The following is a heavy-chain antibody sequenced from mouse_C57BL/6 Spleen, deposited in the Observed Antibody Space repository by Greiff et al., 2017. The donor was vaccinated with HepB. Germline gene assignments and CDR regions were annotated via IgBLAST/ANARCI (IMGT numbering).Heavy chain of an antibody. CDR2: IYPGSGST. Sequence: VQLQQPGAELVKPGASVKMSCKASGYTFTSYWITWVKQRPGQGLEWIGDIYPGSGSTNYNEKFKSKATLTVDTSSSTAYMQLSSLTSEDSAVYYCARRGRYSNYEGFAYWGQGTLVTVSA. CDR3: ARRGRYSNYEGFAY. D-gene: IGHD2-5*01. J-gene: IGHJ3*01. CDR1: GYTFTSYW. V-gene: IGHV1-55*01.